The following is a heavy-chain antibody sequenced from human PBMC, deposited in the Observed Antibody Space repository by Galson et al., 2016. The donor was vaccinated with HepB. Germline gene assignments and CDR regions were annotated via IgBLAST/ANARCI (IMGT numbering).Heavy chain of an antibody. J-gene: IGHJ6*03. CDR1: GYSFTNYW. CDR3: ARRSGVAATDYYYYYRDV. CDR2: IDPSDSYT. D-gene: IGHD2-15*01. Sequence: QSGAEVKKPGESLRISCKGSGYSFTNYWITWVRQMPGKGLEWMGTIDPSDSYTNYSPSFQGHVTISADKSISTAYLQWSSLKASDTAMYYCARRSGVAATDYYYYYRDVWGKGTTGTVSS. V-gene: IGHV5-10-1*01.